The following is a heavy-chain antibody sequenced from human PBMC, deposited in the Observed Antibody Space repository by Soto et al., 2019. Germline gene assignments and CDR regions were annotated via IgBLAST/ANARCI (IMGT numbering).Heavy chain of an antibody. CDR2: ISHDGSHE. Sequence: QGQLHESGGGVVQPGRSLRLSCAASGLTFSTSAMHWVRQAPGKGLEWVAMISHDGSHEYYVDSVKGRFSVSRDNSHNNLHLQMNSLRIEDTAVYFCARNSDHRLVRGWLDPWGQGTLVTVSS. J-gene: IGHJ5*02. CDR3: ARNSDHRLVRGWLDP. V-gene: IGHV3-30-3*01. CDR1: GLTFSTSA. D-gene: IGHD3-10*01.